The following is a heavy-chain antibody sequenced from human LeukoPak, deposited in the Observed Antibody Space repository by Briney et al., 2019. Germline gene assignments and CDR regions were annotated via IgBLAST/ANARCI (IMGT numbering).Heavy chain of an antibody. CDR2: INPNSGGT. CDR1: GYTFTGYY. D-gene: IGHD3-10*01. Sequence: ASVKVSCKASGYTFTGYYMHWVRQAPGQGLEWMGWINPNSGGTNYAQKFQGRVTMTRDTSISTSYMELSRLRSDDTAVYYCARHKVHRRINGSGSYYNNWFDPWGQGTLVTVSS. CDR3: ARHKVHRRINGSGSYYNNWFDP. V-gene: IGHV1-2*02. J-gene: IGHJ5*02.